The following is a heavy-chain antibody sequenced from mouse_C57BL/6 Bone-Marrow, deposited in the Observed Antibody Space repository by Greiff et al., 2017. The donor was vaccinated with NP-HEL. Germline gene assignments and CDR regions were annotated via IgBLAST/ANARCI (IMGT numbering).Heavy chain of an antibody. V-gene: IGHV1-53*01. J-gene: IGHJ3*01. CDR3: ARAGIYYDYPWFAY. CDR1: GYTFTSYW. Sequence: VQLQQPGAELVMPGASVKLSCKASGYTFTSYWMHWVKQRPGQGLEWIGNINPSNGGTNYNEKFKSKATLTVDKSSSTAYMQLSSLTSEDSAVYYCARAGIYYDYPWFAYWGQGTLVTVSA. D-gene: IGHD2-4*01. CDR2: INPSNGGT.